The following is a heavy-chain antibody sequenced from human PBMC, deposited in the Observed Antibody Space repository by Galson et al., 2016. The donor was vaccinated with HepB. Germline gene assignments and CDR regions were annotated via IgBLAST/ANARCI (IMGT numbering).Heavy chain of an antibody. Sequence: SETLSLTCSVSGGSISSTNFYWGWIRQPPGKGLEWIGSIYYSGTTYYNPSLKSRVSISADTSKSQFSLNLSSVTAADTAVYYCAREMPTRPDYWGQGTLVIVSS. CDR2: IYYSGTT. CDR1: GGSISSTNFY. J-gene: IGHJ4*02. V-gene: IGHV4-39*02. D-gene: IGHD5-24*01. CDR3: AREMPTRPDY.